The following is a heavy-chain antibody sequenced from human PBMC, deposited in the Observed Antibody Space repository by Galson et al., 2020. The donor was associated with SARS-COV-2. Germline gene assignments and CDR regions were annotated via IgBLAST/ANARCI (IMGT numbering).Heavy chain of an antibody. J-gene: IGHJ4*02. V-gene: IGHV4-30-4*07. CDR2: IYYSRGT. CDR3: ARGEYVNSASYYQFDR. CDR1: GGPISSGGYS. D-gene: IGHD3-10*01. Sequence: SQTLSLTCAVSGGPISSGGYSWSWIRQPTGKGPEWIGYIYYSRGTLYNPSLKSRVTISVDTSKNQFSLKLSSVTAADTVVYYCARGEYVNSASYYQFDRWGQGTLVAVSS.